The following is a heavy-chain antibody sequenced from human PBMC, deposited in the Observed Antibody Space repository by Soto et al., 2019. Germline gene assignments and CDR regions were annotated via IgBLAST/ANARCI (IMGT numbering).Heavy chain of an antibody. V-gene: IGHV1-3*01. J-gene: IGHJ6*02. CDR2: INAGNGNT. CDR3: ARAPGSYSYYYYYGTDV. Sequence: ASVKVSCKASGYTFTSYAMHWVRQAPGQRLEWMGWINAGNGNTKYSQKFQGRVTITRDTSASTAYMELSSLRSEDTAVYYCARAPGSYSYYYYYGTDVWGQGTTVTVSS. CDR1: GYTFTSYA. D-gene: IGHD3-10*01.